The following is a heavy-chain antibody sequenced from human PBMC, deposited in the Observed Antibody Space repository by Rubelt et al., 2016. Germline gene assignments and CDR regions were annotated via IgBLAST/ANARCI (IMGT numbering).Heavy chain of an antibody. CDR3: ARGRFFTSGLFDY. J-gene: IGHJ4*02. V-gene: IGHV1-24*01. CDR1: GFILSEAS. D-gene: IGHD3-10*01. CDR2: FDPGDGQT. Sequence: VHLVQSGAEVKKPGASVKVSCKGSGFILSEASMYWVRQAPGRGLEWMGGFDPGDGQTTFAQKFQGRVTMTRDTSASTAYMELSSLRSEDTAVYYCARGRFFTSGLFDYWGQGTLVTVSS.